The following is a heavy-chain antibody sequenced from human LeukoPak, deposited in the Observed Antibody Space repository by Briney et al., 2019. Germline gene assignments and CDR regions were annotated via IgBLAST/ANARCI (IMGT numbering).Heavy chain of an antibody. CDR2: ITPIFGTP. D-gene: IGHD3-16*01. CDR3: ARDPGEGPLGY. V-gene: IGHV1-69*13. Sequence: GASVKVSCKASGDTFSSYDISWVRQAPGQGLEWIGGITPIFGTPNYAQKFQGRVTITADESTRTAYMELRSLRSEDTAVYYCARDPGEGPLGYWGQGTLVTVSS. CDR1: GDTFSSYD. J-gene: IGHJ4*02.